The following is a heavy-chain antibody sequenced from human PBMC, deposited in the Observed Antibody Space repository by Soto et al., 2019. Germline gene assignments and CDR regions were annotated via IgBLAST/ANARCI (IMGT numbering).Heavy chain of an antibody. CDR1: GGSFSGYY. V-gene: IGHV4-34*01. CDR3: ARGFRRIAVAKGYYYYGMDV. J-gene: IGHJ6*02. Sequence: QVQLQQWGAGLLKPSETLSLTCAVYGGSFSGYYWSWIRQPPGKGLEWIGEINHSGSTNYNPSLKSRVTISVDTSKNQFSLKLSSVTAADTAVYYCARGFRRIAVAKGYYYYGMDVWGQGTTVTVSS. CDR2: INHSGST. D-gene: IGHD6-19*01.